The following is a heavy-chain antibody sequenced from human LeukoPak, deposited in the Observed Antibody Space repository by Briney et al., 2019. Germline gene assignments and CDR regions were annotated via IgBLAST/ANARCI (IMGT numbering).Heavy chain of an antibody. V-gene: IGHV4-61*02. J-gene: IGHJ4*02. CDR2: IYTSGST. CDR3: ASSYYDSSAPLGY. Sequence: PSETLSLTCTVSGGSISSGSYYWSWIRQPAGKGLEWIGRIYTSGSTNYNPSLKSRVTISVDTSKNQFSLKLSSVTAADTAVYYCASSYYDSSAPLGYWGQGTLVTVSS. CDR1: GGSISSGSYY. D-gene: IGHD3-22*01.